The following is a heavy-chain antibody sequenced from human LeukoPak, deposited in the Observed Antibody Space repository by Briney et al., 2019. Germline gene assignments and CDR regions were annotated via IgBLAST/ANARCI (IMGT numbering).Heavy chain of an antibody. CDR1: GSTFSTYE. CDR2: ISSSGSTK. CDR3: ARDGDLTPAVPFDY. Sequence: PWGSLRLSCAASGSTFSTYEMNWVRQAPGKGLEWVPYISSSGSTKYYADSVKGRFTISRDNAKNSLYLQMNSLRAEDTAIYYCARDGDLTPAVPFDYWGQGTLVTVSS. V-gene: IGHV3-48*03. J-gene: IGHJ4*02. D-gene: IGHD6-25*01.